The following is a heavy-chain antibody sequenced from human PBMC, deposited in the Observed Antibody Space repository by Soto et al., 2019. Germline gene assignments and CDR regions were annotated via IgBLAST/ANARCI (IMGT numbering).Heavy chain of an antibody. J-gene: IGHJ6*03. Sequence: GASVKVSCKVSGYTLTELSMHWVRQAPGKGLEWMGGFDPEDGETIYAQKFQGRVTMTEDTSTDTAYMELSSLRSEDTAVYYCATGTDYGDYTGKYYYYYYMDVWGKGTTVTV. CDR2: FDPEDGET. CDR1: GYTLTELS. CDR3: ATGTDYGDYTGKYYYYYYMDV. D-gene: IGHD4-17*01. V-gene: IGHV1-24*01.